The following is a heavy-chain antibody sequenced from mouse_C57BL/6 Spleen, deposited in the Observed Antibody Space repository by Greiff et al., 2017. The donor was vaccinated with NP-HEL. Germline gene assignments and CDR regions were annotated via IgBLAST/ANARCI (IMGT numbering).Heavy chain of an antibody. D-gene: IGHD1-1*02. CDR2: IYPGDGDT. Sequence: QVQLKESGPELVKPGASVKISCKASGYAFSSSWMNWVKQRPGKGLEWIGRIYPGDGDTNYNGKFKGKATLTADKSSSTAYMQLSSLTSEDSAVYFCARRGKLVGLDYWGQGTTLTVSS. CDR1: GYAFSSSW. CDR3: ARRGKLVGLDY. V-gene: IGHV1-82*01. J-gene: IGHJ2*01.